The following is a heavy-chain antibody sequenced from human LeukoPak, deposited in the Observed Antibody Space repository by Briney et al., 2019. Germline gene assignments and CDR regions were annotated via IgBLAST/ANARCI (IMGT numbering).Heavy chain of an antibody. Sequence: SVKVSCKASGGTFSSYAISWVRQAPGQGLEWMGRIIPILGIANYAQKFQGRVTITADKSTSTAYMELSSLRSEDTAVYYCARVAPPETYYDFWSGHRENYYYYGMDVWGQGTTVTVSS. CDR1: GGTFSSYA. CDR3: ARVAPPETYYDFWSGHRENYYYYGMDV. V-gene: IGHV1-69*04. D-gene: IGHD3-3*01. CDR2: IIPILGIA. J-gene: IGHJ6*02.